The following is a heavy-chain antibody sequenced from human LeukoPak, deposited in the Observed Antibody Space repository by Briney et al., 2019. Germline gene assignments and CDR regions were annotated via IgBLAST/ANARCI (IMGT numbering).Heavy chain of an antibody. D-gene: IGHD6-13*01. V-gene: IGHV1-18*01. CDR3: ARDTPQHLKRFDF. CDR2: INTYNGKT. J-gene: IGHJ4*02. CDR1: GYTFNRFG. Sequence: ASVKVSCKASGYTFNRFGISWVRQAPGQGLECLGWINTYNGKTKVAARFQGRVTMTADTSTRTVNLELGSLRLDDTAVYFCARDTPQHLKRFDFWGQGTLVTVSS.